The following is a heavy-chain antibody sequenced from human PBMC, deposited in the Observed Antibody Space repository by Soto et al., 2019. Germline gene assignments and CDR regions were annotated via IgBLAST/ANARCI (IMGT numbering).Heavy chain of an antibody. CDR2: IYYSGST. CDR3: ARAGVVVPAAIGQYNWFDP. Sequence: QVQLQESGPGLVKPSQTLSLTCTVSGGSISSGGYYWSWIRQHPGKGLEWIGYIYYSGSTYYNPLLKRRVTVSVDTSKIQFSLKLSSVTAAYTAVYYCARAGVVVPAAIGQYNWFDPWGQGTLVTVSS. V-gene: IGHV4-31*03. CDR1: GGSISSGGYY. D-gene: IGHD2-2*01. J-gene: IGHJ5*02.